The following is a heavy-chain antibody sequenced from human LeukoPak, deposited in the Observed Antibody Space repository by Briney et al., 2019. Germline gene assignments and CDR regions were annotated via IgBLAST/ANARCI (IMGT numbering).Heavy chain of an antibody. CDR2: INWNGGNT. CDR1: GFTFDDYG. D-gene: IGHD3-22*01. Sequence: PGGSLRLSCAASGFTFDDYGMSWVRQAPGKGLEWVSDINWNGGNTGYADSVKGRFTISRDNAKNSLYLQMNSLRAEDTAVYYCARDRYFDSSGYNRPFDYWGQGTLVTVSS. CDR3: ARDRYFDSSGYNRPFDY. J-gene: IGHJ4*02. V-gene: IGHV3-20*04.